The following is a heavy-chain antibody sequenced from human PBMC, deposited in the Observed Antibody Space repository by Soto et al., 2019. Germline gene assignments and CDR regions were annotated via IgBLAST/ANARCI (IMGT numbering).Heavy chain of an antibody. CDR3: AREVGTFYYPCGMDV. Sequence: QVQLVESGGGVVQPGRSLRLSCAASGFTFSSYNMEWVRQAPGKGLEWVTVISFDGSNKYYADSVNGRFTISRDNSKNTLFLQMNSLRDEDTAVYYCAREVGTFYYPCGMDVWGQGTTVTVSS. D-gene: IGHD2-21*02. J-gene: IGHJ6*02. V-gene: IGHV3-30-3*01. CDR2: ISFDGSNK. CDR1: GFTFSSYN.